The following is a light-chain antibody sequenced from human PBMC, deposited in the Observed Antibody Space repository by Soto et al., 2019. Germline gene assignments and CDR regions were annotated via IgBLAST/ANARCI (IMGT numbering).Light chain of an antibody. CDR1: XSVSTW. Sequence: SDMTQSRSTLSPSVGCRVTITCPASXSVSTWLGWYQQKPGKAPELLIYAASSLQSGGPSRCSGSGSGTDFTRTISSLQPEDFATYYGQQSYSTPRTFGQGTKVDIK. CDR3: QQSYSTPRT. J-gene: IGKJ1*01. V-gene: IGKV1-39*01. CDR2: AAS.